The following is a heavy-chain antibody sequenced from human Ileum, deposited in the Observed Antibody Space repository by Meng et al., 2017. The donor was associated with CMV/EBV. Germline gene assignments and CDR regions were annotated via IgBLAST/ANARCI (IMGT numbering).Heavy chain of an antibody. Sequence: GSLRVSCTVSGGSISSFYWGWIRQSPGKGLEWIGFIYYSGHTNYNPSLKSRVSISLDTPKNQFSLRLNSVTAADTAIYYCARGLNGGYDTSGYFFGFDYWGQGMLVTGAS. V-gene: IGHV4-59*01. CDR1: GGSISSFY. CDR3: ARGLNGGYDTSGYFFGFDY. J-gene: IGHJ4*02. D-gene: IGHD3-22*01. CDR2: IYYSGHT.